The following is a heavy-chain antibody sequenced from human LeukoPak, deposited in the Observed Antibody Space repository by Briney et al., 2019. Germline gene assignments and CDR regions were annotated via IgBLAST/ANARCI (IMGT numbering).Heavy chain of an antibody. D-gene: IGHD3-3*01. CDR3: ARDFDFWSAI. CDR1: GFTFDDYD. V-gene: IGHV3-9*01. Sequence: GGSLRPSCAASGFTFDDYDMHWVRQAPGKGLEWVSGITWNSHSIAYADSVKGRFTISRDNAKNSLYLQMNSLRAEDTALYYCARDFDFWSAIWGQGTLVTVSS. CDR2: ITWNSHSI. J-gene: IGHJ4*02.